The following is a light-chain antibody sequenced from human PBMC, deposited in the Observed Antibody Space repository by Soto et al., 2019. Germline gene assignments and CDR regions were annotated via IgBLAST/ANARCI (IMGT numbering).Light chain of an antibody. CDR3: QQRKSYPIT. CDR1: QDINTY. CDR2: AAS. Sequence: DILVTQSPSFLSASVGDRVTITCRASQDINTYLAWYQQKPGKAPKLLMFAASTLQNGVASRFSGSGSGTEFTLTITRLQPEDFAPYYCQQRKSYPITFGEGTRMEIK. V-gene: IGKV1-9*01. J-gene: IGKJ5*01.